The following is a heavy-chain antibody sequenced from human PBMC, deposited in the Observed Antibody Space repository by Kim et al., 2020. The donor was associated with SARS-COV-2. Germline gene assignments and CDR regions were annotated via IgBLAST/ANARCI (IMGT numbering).Heavy chain of an antibody. CDR1: GGSISSGGYY. D-gene: IGHD3-16*02. Sequence: SETLSLTCTVSGGSISSGGYYWSWIRQHPGKGLEWIGYIYYSGSTYYNPSLKSRVTISVDTSKNQFSLKLSSVTAADTAVYYCARDKSPWGSYRYHAFDIWGQGAMVTVSS. CDR2: IYYSGST. CDR3: ARDKSPWGSYRYHAFDI. V-gene: IGHV4-31*03. J-gene: IGHJ3*02.